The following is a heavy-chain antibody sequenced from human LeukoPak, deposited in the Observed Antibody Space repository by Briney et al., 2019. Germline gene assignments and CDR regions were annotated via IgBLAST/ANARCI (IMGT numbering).Heavy chain of an antibody. D-gene: IGHD2-2*01. CDR3: ARLRRYCSSTSCRNMDV. V-gene: IGHV3-11*04. CDR1: GFTFSDYY. J-gene: IGHJ6*02. CDR2: ISSSSSTI. Sequence: KAGGSLRLSCAASGFTFSDYYMSWIRQAPGKGLEWVSYISSSSSTIYYADSVKGRFTISRDNAKNSLYLQMNSLRAEDTAVYYCARLRRYCSSTSCRNMDVWGQGTTVTVSS.